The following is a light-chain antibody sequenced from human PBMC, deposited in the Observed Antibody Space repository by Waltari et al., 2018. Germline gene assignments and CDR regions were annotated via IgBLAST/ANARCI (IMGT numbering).Light chain of an antibody. CDR2: DAS. V-gene: IGKV1-39*01. CDR1: PKISSY. J-gene: IGKJ1*01. Sequence: DIQMTQSPSSLSASVEDRVTITCRASPKISSYLNWYQQKPGTAPRLLIYDASRLQSVVPSRFSGSGSGTDFTLTISSLQPEDFGTYYCQQTYTTPRTFGQGTKVETK. CDR3: QQTYTTPRT.